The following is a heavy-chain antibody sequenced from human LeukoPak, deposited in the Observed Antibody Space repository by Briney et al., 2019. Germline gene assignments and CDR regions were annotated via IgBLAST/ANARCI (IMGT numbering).Heavy chain of an antibody. D-gene: IGHD6-19*01. CDR2: IYYSGST. Sequence: PSETLSLTCTVSGDSISSHYWSWIRQPPGKGLEWIGYIYYSGSTNYNPSLKSRVTISVDTSKNQFSLKLNSVTAADTAVYYCAGTTGWYSIDYWGQGTLVTVSS. CDR1: GDSISSHY. V-gene: IGHV4-59*08. CDR3: AGTTGWYSIDY. J-gene: IGHJ4*02.